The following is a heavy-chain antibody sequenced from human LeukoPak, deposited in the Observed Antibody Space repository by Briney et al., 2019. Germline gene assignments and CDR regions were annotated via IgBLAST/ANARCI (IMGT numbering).Heavy chain of an antibody. J-gene: IGHJ4*02. Sequence: ASVKVSCKASGYTFTSYGISWVRQAPGQGLEWMGWISAYNGNTNYAQKLQGRVTMTTDTSTSTAYMELRSLRSDDTAVYYCARQPPPTIFEVVSADHHDYWGQGTLVTVSS. CDR3: ARQPPPTIFEVVSADHHDY. CDR2: ISAYNGNT. D-gene: IGHD3-3*01. V-gene: IGHV1-18*01. CDR1: GYTFTSYG.